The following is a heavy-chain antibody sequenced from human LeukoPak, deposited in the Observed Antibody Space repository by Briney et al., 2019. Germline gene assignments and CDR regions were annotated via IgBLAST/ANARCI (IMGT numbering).Heavy chain of an antibody. J-gene: IGHJ5*02. CDR3: AINPIVVVPAATSGANWFDP. D-gene: IGHD2-2*01. CDR1: GYTFTSYG. V-gene: IGHV1-18*04. Sequence: GASVKVSCKASGYTFTSYGISWGRQAPGQGLEWMGWISAYNGNTNYAQKLQGRVTMTTDTSTSTAYMELRSLRSDDTAVYYCAINPIVVVPAATSGANWFDPWGQGTLVTVSS. CDR2: ISAYNGNT.